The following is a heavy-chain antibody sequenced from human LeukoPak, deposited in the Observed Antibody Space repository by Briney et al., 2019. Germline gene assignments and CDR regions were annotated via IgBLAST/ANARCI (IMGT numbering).Heavy chain of an antibody. V-gene: IGHV1-69*13. CDR2: IIPIFGTA. Sequence: LVKVSSKASGGTFSSYAISWVRQAPGQGLEWMGGIIPIFGTAKYAQKFQGRVTIIADESTSTGYMELRSLRSEDTAVYYCARGYDDRSGYRFDPWGQGTLVTVSS. CDR3: ARGYDDRSGYRFDP. D-gene: IGHD3-22*01. CDR1: GGTFSSYA. J-gene: IGHJ5*02.